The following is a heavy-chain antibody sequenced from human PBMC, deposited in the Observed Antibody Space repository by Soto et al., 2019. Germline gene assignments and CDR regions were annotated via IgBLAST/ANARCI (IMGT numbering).Heavy chain of an antibody. CDR1: GFIFADFW. D-gene: IGHD3-3*01. CDR3: AKRAYTPHDLTSFDWFDP. CDR2: IHPGDSDT. Sequence: PGESLKISCKGSGFIFADFWIGWVRQMPGKGLEWVGIIHPGDSDTRYSPSLQGQVTISADKSVSTIYLQWNSLKASDTAMYYCAKRAYTPHDLTSFDWFDPWGQGTLVTVSS. J-gene: IGHJ5*02. V-gene: IGHV5-51*01.